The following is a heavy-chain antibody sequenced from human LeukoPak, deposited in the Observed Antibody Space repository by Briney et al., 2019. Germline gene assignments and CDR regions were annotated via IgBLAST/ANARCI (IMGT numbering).Heavy chain of an antibody. D-gene: IGHD3-3*01. V-gene: IGHV3-7*01. CDR3: ARREYYDFWSGPLFDY. CDR1: EFTFSSYW. J-gene: IGHJ4*02. CDR2: IKQDGSEK. Sequence: GSLRLSCAASEFTFSSYWMSWVRQAPGKGLEWVANIKQDGSEKYYVDSVKGRFTISRDNAKNSLYLQMNSLRAEDTAVYYCARREYYDFWSGPLFDYWGQGTLVTVSS.